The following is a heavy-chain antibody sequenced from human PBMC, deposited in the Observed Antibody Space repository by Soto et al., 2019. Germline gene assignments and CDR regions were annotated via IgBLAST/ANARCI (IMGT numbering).Heavy chain of an antibody. Sequence: QVQLVQSGAELKKPGASVKVSCKASGYTFSNYDMNWVRQATGQGPEWIGWVNPNNGETGYAQKFQGRVTLTTDISTTTAYMELTSLRSEDTAIYYCAKVSRKGSAIDSDYWGQGTLITVSS. CDR3: AKVSRKGSAIDSDY. CDR1: GYTFSNYD. D-gene: IGHD3-10*01. J-gene: IGHJ4*02. V-gene: IGHV1-8*01. CDR2: VNPNNGET.